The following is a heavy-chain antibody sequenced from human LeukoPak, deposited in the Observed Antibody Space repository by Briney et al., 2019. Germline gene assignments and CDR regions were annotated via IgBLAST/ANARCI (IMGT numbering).Heavy chain of an antibody. V-gene: IGHV3-33*01. CDR2: IWYDGSNK. CDR1: GFTFSSYG. Sequence: GGSLRLSCAASGFTFSSYGMHWVRQAPGKGLEWVAVIWYDGSNKYYADSVKGRFTISRDNSKNTLYLQMNSLRAEDTAVYYCARERMGRYYFDYWGQGTLVTVPS. CDR3: ARERMGRYYFDY. D-gene: IGHD1-26*01. J-gene: IGHJ4*02.